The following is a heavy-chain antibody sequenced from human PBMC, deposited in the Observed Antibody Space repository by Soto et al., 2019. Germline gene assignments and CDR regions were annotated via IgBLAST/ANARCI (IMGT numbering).Heavy chain of an antibody. CDR2: IYYSGST. CDR3: ARGGYYDSSGYYGY. D-gene: IGHD3-22*01. J-gene: IGHJ4*02. Sequence: SDTRFLTYNGSGCPISSGGYYRSWIRQHPGKGLEWIGYIYYSGSTYYNPFLKSRVTISVDTSKNQFSLKLSSVTAADTAVYYCARGGYYDSSGYYGYWGQG. CDR1: GCPISSGGYY. V-gene: IGHV4-31*03.